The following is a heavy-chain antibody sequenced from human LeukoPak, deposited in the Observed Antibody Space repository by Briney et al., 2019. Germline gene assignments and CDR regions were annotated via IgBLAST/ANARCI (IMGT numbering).Heavy chain of an antibody. Sequence: ASVKVSCKASGYTFTGYYMHWVRQAPGQGLEWMGWINPNSGGTNYAQKFQGRVTMTRDTSISTAYMELSSLRSDDTAMYYCARDPAVSGTGWFDPWGQGTLVTVSS. D-gene: IGHD6-19*01. CDR1: GYTFTGYY. CDR2: INPNSGGT. CDR3: ARDPAVSGTGWFDP. V-gene: IGHV1-2*02. J-gene: IGHJ5*02.